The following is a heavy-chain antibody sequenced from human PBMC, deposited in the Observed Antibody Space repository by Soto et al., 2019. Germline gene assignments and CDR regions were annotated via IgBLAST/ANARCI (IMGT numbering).Heavy chain of an antibody. D-gene: IGHD3-22*01. V-gene: IGHV4-30-2*01. CDR3: ARVLAMYYYDSSGYYYGDYFDY. J-gene: IGHJ4*02. Sequence: PSETLSLTCAVSGGSISSGGYSWSWIRQPPGKGLEWIGYIYHSGSTYYNPSLKSRVTISVDRSKNQFSLKLSSVTAADTAVYYCARVLAMYYYDSSGYYYGDYFDYWGQGTLVTVSS. CDR1: GGSISSGGYS. CDR2: IYHSGST.